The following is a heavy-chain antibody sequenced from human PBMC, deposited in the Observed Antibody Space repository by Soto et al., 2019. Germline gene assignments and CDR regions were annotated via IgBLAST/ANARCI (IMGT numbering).Heavy chain of an antibody. V-gene: IGHV3-21*01. CDR1: GFTFSSYS. D-gene: IGHD3-16*01. J-gene: IGHJ6*02. CDR2: ISSSSSYI. CDR3: ARFYDYVWGSNTDYYYYGMDV. Sequence: EVQLVESGGGLVKPGGSLRLSCAASGFTFSSYSMNWVRQAPGKGLEWVSSISSSSSYIYYADSVKGRFTISRDNAKNSLYLQMSSLRAEDTAVYYCARFYDYVWGSNTDYYYYGMDVWGQGTTVTVSS.